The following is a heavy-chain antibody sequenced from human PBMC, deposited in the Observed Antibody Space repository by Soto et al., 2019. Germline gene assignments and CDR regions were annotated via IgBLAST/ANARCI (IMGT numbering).Heavy chain of an antibody. J-gene: IGHJ6*02. D-gene: IGHD3-3*01. CDR2: IYPGDSDT. Sequence: PGESLKISCKGSGYSFTSYWIGWVRQMPGKGLEWMGIIYPGDSDTRYSPSFQGQVTISADKSISTAYLQWSSLKASDTAMYYCARRTYDFWSGFQYGMDVWGQGTTVTVSS. V-gene: IGHV5-51*01. CDR1: GYSFTSYW. CDR3: ARRTYDFWSGFQYGMDV.